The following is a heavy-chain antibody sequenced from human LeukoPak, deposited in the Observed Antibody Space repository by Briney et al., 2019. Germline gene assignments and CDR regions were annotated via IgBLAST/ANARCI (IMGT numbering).Heavy chain of an antibody. CDR2: IYYSGST. D-gene: IGHD2-2*01. CDR1: GGSISSYY. V-gene: IGHV4-59*01. CDR3: ARAVTGYCSSTSSQYYFDY. J-gene: IGHJ4*02. Sequence: PSETLSLTCTVSGGSISSYYWSWIRQPPGKGLEWIGYIYYSGSTNYNPSLKSRVTISVDTSKNQFSLKLSSVTAADTAVYYCARAVTGYCSSTSSQYYFDYWGQGTLVTVSS.